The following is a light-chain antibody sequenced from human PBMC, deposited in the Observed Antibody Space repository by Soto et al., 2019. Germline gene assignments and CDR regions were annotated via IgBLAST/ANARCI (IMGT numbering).Light chain of an antibody. J-gene: IGKJ2*03. CDR2: GAS. V-gene: IGKV3-20*01. CDR3: QQYGNPPPYS. Sequence: EIVLTQSPGTLSLSPGERATLSCRASQSVSRSLLAWYQQKPAQAPRLLIYGASTRATGIAARFSGSGSGTDFTLTISRLEPEDFAVYYCQQYGNPPPYSFGQGTKLESK. CDR1: QSVSRSL.